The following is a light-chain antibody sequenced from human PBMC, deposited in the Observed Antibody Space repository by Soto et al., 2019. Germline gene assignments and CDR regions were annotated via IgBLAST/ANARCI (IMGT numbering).Light chain of an antibody. CDR3: QQYYSTPFT. Sequence: DSVMTQSPDSLAVSLCERATINCKSSQSVLYSSNNNNYLAWYQQKPRQPPKLLIYRASTRQSGVPDRFSGSGSGTDFTLTISSLQAEDVAVYHCQQYYSTPFTFGPGTKVDIK. CDR2: RAS. J-gene: IGKJ3*01. V-gene: IGKV4-1*01. CDR1: QSVLYSSNNNNY.